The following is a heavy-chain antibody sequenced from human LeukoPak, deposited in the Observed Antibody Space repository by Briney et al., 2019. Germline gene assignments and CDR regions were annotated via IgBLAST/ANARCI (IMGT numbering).Heavy chain of an antibody. D-gene: IGHD6-19*01. V-gene: IGHV4-4*02. CDR1: GGSISSSNW. J-gene: IGHJ4*02. Sequence: SGTLSLTCAVSGGSISSSNWWSWVRQPPGKGLEWIGEIYHSGSTNYNPSLKSRVTISVDKSKNQFSPKLSSVTAADTAVYYCASRDSSGWDFDYWGQGTLVTVSS. CDR2: IYHSGST. CDR3: ASRDSSGWDFDY.